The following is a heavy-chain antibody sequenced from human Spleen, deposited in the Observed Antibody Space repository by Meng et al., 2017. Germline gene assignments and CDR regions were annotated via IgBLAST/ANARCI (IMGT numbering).Heavy chain of an antibody. J-gene: IGHJ4*02. CDR1: GFNFGDYI. CDR3: AKDVAYCGGDCPPHYFDY. D-gene: IGHD2-21*02. CDR2: IVSDGGIT. Sequence: GESLKISCGASGFNFGDYIMHWVRQSPGKGLEWISRIVSDGGITTYADSVKGRFTVSRDNAKNTLYLQMNSLRAEDTAVYYCAKDVAYCGGDCPPHYFDYWGQGTLVTVSS. V-gene: IGHV3-74*01.